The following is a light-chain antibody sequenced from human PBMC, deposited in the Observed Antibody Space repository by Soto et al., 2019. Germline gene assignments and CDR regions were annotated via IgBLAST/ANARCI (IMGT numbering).Light chain of an antibody. V-gene: IGLV2-8*01. CDR2: EVN. Sequence: QSVLTQPPSASGSPGQSVTISSPGTTSDVGGYNYVSWYQQHPGKAPKLMIYEVNKRPSGVPDGFSGSKSGNSASLTVSGLQAEDEADYYCSSYAGSNNLVFGGGTKLTVL. J-gene: IGLJ2*01. CDR3: SSYAGSNNLV. CDR1: TSDVGGYNY.